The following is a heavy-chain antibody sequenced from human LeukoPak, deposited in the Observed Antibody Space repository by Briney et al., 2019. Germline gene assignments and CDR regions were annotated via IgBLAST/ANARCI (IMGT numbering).Heavy chain of an antibody. J-gene: IGHJ3*02. D-gene: IGHD4-17*01. CDR1: GGSISSGGYY. Sequence: SETLSLTCTVSGGSISSGGYYWSWLRQHPGKGLEWIGYIYYSGSTYYNPSLKSRVTISVDTSKNQFSLKLSSVTAADTAVYYCARYGDYRWDAFDIWGQGTMVTVSS. V-gene: IGHV4-31*03. CDR3: ARYGDYRWDAFDI. CDR2: IYYSGST.